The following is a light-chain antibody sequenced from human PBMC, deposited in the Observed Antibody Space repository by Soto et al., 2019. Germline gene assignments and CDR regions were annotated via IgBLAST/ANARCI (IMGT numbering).Light chain of an antibody. CDR2: DVS. Sequence: HSVLTQPASVSGSPGQSITSSCTGTSSDFGGYNYVSWYQHHPGKAPKRMIHDVSNRPSGVSNRFSGSKSGNTASLTISGLQAEDEADYYCSSYIPNNSTYIFGTGTKVTVL. V-gene: IGLV2-14*01. CDR3: SSYIPNNSTYI. J-gene: IGLJ1*01. CDR1: SSDFGGYNY.